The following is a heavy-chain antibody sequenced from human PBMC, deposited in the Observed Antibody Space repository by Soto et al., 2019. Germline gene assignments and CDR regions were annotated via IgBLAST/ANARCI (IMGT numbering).Heavy chain of an antibody. CDR2: IVVGSGNT. V-gene: IGHV1-58*01. Sequence: QMQLVQSGPEVKKPGTSVKVSCKASGFTFTSSAVQWVRQARGQRLEWIGWIVVGSGNTNYAQKFQERVTMTTDTSTSTAYMELRSLRSDDTAVYYCARVSELLAGFYVDYWGQGTLVTVSS. J-gene: IGHJ4*02. CDR3: ARVSELLAGFYVDY. D-gene: IGHD3-10*01. CDR1: GFTFTSSA.